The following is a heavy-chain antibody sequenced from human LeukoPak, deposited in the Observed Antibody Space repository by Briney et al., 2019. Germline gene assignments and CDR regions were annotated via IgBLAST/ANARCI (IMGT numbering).Heavy chain of an antibody. Sequence: PSETLSLTCAVYGGSFSGYYWSWIRQPPGKGLEWIGEINHSGSTNYNPSLKSRVTISVDTSKNQFSLKLGSVTAADTAVYYCAGSGYSGYDLNYWGQGTLVTVSS. D-gene: IGHD5-12*01. CDR1: GGSFSGYY. V-gene: IGHV4-34*01. J-gene: IGHJ4*02. CDR2: INHSGST. CDR3: AGSGYSGYDLNY.